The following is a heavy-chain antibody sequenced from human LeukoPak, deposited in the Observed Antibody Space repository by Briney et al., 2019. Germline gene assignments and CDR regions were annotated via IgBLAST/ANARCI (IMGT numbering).Heavy chain of an antibody. J-gene: IGHJ6*02. CDR3: ASARGSSGV. V-gene: IGHV3-23*01. Sequence: GGSLRLSCVASGFTFSSTTMGWVRQAPGRGLEWVSSITAIDGRTYYADSVRGRFTISRDNSKNTLYLQMNSLRAEDTAVYYCASARGSSGVWGLGTTVTVSS. CDR1: GFTFSSTT. CDR2: ITAIDGRT. D-gene: IGHD1-26*01.